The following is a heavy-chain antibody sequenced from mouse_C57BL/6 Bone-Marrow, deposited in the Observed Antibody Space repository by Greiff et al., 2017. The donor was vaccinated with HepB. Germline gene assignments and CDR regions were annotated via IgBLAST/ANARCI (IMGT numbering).Heavy chain of an antibody. CDR2: ISNGGRYP. CDR3: ARDYGGSSYGFAY. D-gene: IGHD1-1*01. Sequence: EVKVVESGGGLVKPGGSLKLSCAASGFNFSSYAMSWVRQTPAKRLEWVANISNGGRYPYYPDNVKGRFNISRDNAKNNLYLQMSHLKSEDTAMYYCARDYGGSSYGFAYWGQGTLVTVSA. J-gene: IGHJ3*01. CDR1: GFNFSSYA. V-gene: IGHV5-4*01.